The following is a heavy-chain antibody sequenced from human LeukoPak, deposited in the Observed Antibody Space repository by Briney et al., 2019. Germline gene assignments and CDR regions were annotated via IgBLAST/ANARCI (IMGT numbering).Heavy chain of an antibody. CDR3: ARGHRDYGGISYNYYYYYYMDV. J-gene: IGHJ6*03. Sequence: PSETLSLTCTVPGGSISSYYWSWIRQPPGKGLEWIGYIYYSGSTNYNPSLKSRVTISVDTSKNQFSLKLSSVTAADTAVYYCARGHRDYGGISYNYYYYYYMDVWGKGTTVTVSS. CDR1: GGSISSYY. V-gene: IGHV4-59*01. CDR2: IYYSGST. D-gene: IGHD4-23*01.